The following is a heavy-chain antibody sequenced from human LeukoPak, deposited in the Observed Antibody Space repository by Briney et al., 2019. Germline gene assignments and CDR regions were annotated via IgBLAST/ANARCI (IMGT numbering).Heavy chain of an antibody. CDR3: ARSVVPAAASWFDS. D-gene: IGHD2-2*01. CDR1: GYTFTGYY. V-gene: IGHV1-2*02. J-gene: IGHJ5*01. CDR2: INPNSGGT. Sequence: ASVKVSCKASGYTFTGYYMHWVRQAPGQGLEWMGWINPNSGGTNYAQKFRGRVTMTRDTSISTAYMELSRLRSDDTAVYYCARSVVPAAASWFDSWGQGTLVTVSS.